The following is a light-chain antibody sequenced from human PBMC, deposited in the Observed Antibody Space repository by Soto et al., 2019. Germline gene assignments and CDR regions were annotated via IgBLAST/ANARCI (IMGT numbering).Light chain of an antibody. J-gene: IGKJ5*01. CDR3: QQYGSSPIT. V-gene: IGKV3-15*01. CDR2: RTS. CDR1: QSISSN. Sequence: EIVMTQSPATLSVSPGERATLYFRASQSISSNLAWYQQKPGQAPRLLMFRTSSRATGFPARFSGSGSGTDFTLTISDLEPADFAVYYCQQYGSSPITFGQGTRLEIK.